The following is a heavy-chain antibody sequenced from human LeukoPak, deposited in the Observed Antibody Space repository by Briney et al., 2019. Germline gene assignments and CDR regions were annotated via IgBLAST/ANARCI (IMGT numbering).Heavy chain of an antibody. CDR2: INPNSGGT. CDR1: GYTFTGYY. J-gene: IGHJ2*01. CDR3: ATDRVNSGYDYWYFDL. D-gene: IGHD5-12*01. Sequence: ASVKVSCKASGYTFTGYYMHWVRQAPGQGLEWMGWINPNSGGTNYAQKFQGRVTMTRDTSISTAYMELSSLRSEDTAVYYCATDRVNSGYDYWYFDLWGRGTLVTVSS. V-gene: IGHV1-2*02.